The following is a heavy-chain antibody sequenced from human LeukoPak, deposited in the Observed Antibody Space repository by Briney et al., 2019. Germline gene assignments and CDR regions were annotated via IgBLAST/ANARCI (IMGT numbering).Heavy chain of an antibody. CDR3: ARGGSGTNDY. CDR2: IYYSGST. V-gene: IGHV4-59*01. D-gene: IGHD3-10*01. J-gene: IGHJ4*02. Sequence: SETLSLTCTVSGGSISSYCWSWIRQPPGKGLEWIGYIYYSGSTNYNPSLKSRVTISVDTSKNQFSLKLSSVTAEDTAVYYCARGGSGTNDYWGQGTLVTVSS. CDR1: GGSISSYC.